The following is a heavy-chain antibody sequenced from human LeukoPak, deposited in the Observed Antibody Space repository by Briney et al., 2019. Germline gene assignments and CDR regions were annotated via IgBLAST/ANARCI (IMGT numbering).Heavy chain of an antibody. CDR3: ARAGREGIVVVPAAISRYYYYMDV. Sequence: GGSLRLSCAASGFTFSSYAMHWVRQAPGKGLEWVAVISYDGSNKYYADSVKGRFTISRDNSKNTLYLQMNSLRAEDTAVYYCARAGREGIVVVPAAISRYYYYMDVWGKGTTVTVSS. J-gene: IGHJ6*03. CDR2: ISYDGSNK. D-gene: IGHD2-2*02. CDR1: GFTFSSYA. V-gene: IGHV3-30*01.